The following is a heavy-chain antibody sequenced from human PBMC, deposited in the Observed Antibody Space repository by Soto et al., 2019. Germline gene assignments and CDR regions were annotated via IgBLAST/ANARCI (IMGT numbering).Heavy chain of an antibody. CDR2: IYYSGST. Sequence: PSQTLSLTCTVSGGSMSSYYWSWIRQPPGKGLEWIGYIYYSGSTNYNPSLKSRVTISVDTSKNQFSLTLSSVTAADTAVYYCARGIRGYSYGLGTYFDYGGQGPLVTVS. J-gene: IGHJ4*02. V-gene: IGHV4-59*01. D-gene: IGHD5-18*01. CDR1: GGSMSSYY. CDR3: ARGIRGYSYGLGTYFDY.